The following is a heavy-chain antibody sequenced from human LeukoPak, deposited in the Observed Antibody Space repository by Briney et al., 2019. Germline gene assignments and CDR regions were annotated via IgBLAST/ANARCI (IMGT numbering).Heavy chain of an antibody. V-gene: IGHV6-1*01. CDR3: AKGSKLLVFTRDHHMDV. CDR1: GDSVSSNSAA. CDR2: TYYSSKWYN. J-gene: IGHJ6*03. D-gene: IGHD3-9*01. Sequence: SQTLSLTCAISGDSVSSNSAAWNWIRQSPSRGLEWLGRTYYSSKWYNDYAVSVKSQITINPDTSKNQFSLQLNSVTPEDTAVYYCAKGSKLLVFTRDHHMDVWGKGTTVTISS.